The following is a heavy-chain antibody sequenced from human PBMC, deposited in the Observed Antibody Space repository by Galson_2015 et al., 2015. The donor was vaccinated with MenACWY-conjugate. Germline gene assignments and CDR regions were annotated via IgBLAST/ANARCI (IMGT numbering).Heavy chain of an antibody. CDR2: ISTAGDT. J-gene: IGHJ2*01. V-gene: IGHV3-13*04. Sequence: SLRLSCAASGFTFSSHDMHWVRQSTGKGLEWVSAISTAGDTYYSGSVKGRFTISRENAKNSLYLQMNSLRAGDTAVYYCARPACSSSSCYSNYWYFDLWGRGTLVTVSS. D-gene: IGHD2-2*02. CDR1: GFTFSSHD. CDR3: ARPACSSSSCYSNYWYFDL.